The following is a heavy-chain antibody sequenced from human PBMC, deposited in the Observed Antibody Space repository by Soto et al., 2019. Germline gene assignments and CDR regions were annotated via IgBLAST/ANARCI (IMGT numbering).Heavy chain of an antibody. CDR3: ARDDSSGYSDY. CDR2: ISSSSSYT. Sequence: PGGSLRLSCAASGFTFSDYYMSWNRQAPGKGLEWVPYISSSSSYTKYADSVKGRFTISRDNAKNSLYLQMNSLRAEDTAVYYCARDDSSGYSDYWGQGTLVTVSS. D-gene: IGHD3-22*01. CDR1: GFTFSDYY. V-gene: IGHV3-11*06. J-gene: IGHJ4*02.